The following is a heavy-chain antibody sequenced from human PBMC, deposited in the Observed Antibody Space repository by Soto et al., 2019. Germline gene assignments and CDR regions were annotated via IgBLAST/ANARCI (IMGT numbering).Heavy chain of an antibody. CDR1: GFTFNNYN. V-gene: IGHV3-21*01. J-gene: IGHJ3*01. CDR2: IAARGSGYR. D-gene: IGHD3-16*01. CDR3: ARDLEGADVFDL. Sequence: PGESLKISCATSGFTFNNYNMNWVRQAPGKGLEWVSSIAARGSGYRYYAESVKGRFTITRDVAKNSLYLQMDNLRADDTALYYCARDLEGADVFDLWGQGTMVTVSS.